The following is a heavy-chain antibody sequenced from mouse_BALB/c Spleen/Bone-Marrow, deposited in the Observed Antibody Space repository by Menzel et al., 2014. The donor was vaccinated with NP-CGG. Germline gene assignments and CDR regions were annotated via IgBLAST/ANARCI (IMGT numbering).Heavy chain of an antibody. Sequence: EVQLQESGTVLARPGASVKMSCKASGCSFTSYWMHWVKQRPGQGLEWIGAIYPGNSDISYNQKFKGKAKLTAVTSASTAYMELSSLTNEDSAVYYCTIYRFDEDAMDYWGQGTSVTVSS. J-gene: IGHJ4*01. CDR3: TIYRFDEDAMDY. CDR2: IYPGNSDI. CDR1: GCSFTSYW. D-gene: IGHD2-14*01. V-gene: IGHV1-5*01.